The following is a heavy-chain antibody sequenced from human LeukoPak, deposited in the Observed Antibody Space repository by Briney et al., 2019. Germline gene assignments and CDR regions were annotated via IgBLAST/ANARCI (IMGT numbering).Heavy chain of an antibody. CDR2: IYYSGST. CDR1: GGSISSYY. CDR3: ARAGDYDFWSGYFDCYYMDV. Sequence: SETLSLTCTVSGGSISSYYWSWIRQPPGKGLKWIGYIYYSGSTNYNPSLKSRVTISVDTSKNQFSLKLSSVTAADTAVYYCARAGDYDFWSGYFDCYYMDVWGKGTTVTVSS. V-gene: IGHV4-59*01. D-gene: IGHD3-3*01. J-gene: IGHJ6*03.